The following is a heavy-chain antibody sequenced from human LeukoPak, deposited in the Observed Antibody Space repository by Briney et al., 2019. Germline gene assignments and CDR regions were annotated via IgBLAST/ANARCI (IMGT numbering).Heavy chain of an antibody. CDR3: ARAYYSDAFDI. CDR1: GFTFSSYE. V-gene: IGHV3-48*03. Sequence: PGGSLRLSCAASGFTFSSYEMNWVRQAPGKGLEWDSYISSSGSTIYYADSVKGRFTISRDNAKNSLYLQMNSLRAEDTAVYYCARAYYSDAFDIWGQGTMVTVSS. J-gene: IGHJ3*02. CDR2: ISSSGSTI. D-gene: IGHD3-10*01.